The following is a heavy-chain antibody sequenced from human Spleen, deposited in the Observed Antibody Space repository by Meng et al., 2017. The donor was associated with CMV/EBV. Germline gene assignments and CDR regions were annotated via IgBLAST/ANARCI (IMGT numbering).Heavy chain of an antibody. Sequence: QVQLVQSGAEVKKPGASLKVSCKSSGYTFTSYDINWVRQATGQGLEWMGWMSPHSGNTGHAQKFQGRVTMTRDISISTAYLELTGLTSDDTAVYYCARGDEYGDRNCPWGQGTLVTVSS. D-gene: IGHD1-14*01. CDR1: GYTFTSYD. CDR2: MSPHSGNT. CDR3: ARGDEYGDRNCP. V-gene: IGHV1-8*01. J-gene: IGHJ5*02.